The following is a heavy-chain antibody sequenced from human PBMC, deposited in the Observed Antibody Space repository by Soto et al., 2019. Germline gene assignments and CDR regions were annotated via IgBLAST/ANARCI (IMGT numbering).Heavy chain of an antibody. Sequence: RLSCAASGFTFSSYAMNWVRQAPGQGLEWVSSISGRGTFYADSVKGRFTISRDNSKSTLSLQMNSLRVEDTAVYYCAKDSGRGYWYFGLWGRGTRGTVS. J-gene: IGHJ2*01. V-gene: IGHV3-23*01. CDR2: ISGRGT. CDR3: AKDSGRGYWYFGL. CDR1: GFTFSSYA. D-gene: IGHD1-26*01.